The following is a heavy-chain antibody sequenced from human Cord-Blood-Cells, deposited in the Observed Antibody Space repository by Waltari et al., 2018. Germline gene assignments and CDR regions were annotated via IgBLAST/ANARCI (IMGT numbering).Heavy chain of an antibody. CDR2: IIPIFGTA. J-gene: IGHJ3*02. Sequence: QVQLVQSGAEVKKPGSSVKVSCKASGGTFSSYAISWVRQAPGQGLEWMGGIIPIFGTANYAQKFQGRVTITADESTSTAYMELSSLRSEDTAVYYCARRNQLLYYGSGSYYAFDIWGQGTMVTVSS. CDR1: GGTFSSYA. V-gene: IGHV1-69*01. D-gene: IGHD3-10*01. CDR3: ARRNQLLYYGSGSYYAFDI.